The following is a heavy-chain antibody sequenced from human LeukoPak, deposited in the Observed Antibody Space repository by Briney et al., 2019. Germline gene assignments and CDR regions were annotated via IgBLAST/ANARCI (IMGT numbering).Heavy chain of an antibody. D-gene: IGHD3-10*01. CDR1: GFTFYDYA. V-gene: IGHV3-9*03. CDR3: AKDIGKGYYGSGSRPFDI. Sequence: GGSLRLSCAASGFTFYDYAMHWVRQAPGKGLEWVSGISWNSGSIGYGGSVKGRFTISRDNAKNSLYLQMNSLRAEDMALYYCAKDIGKGYYGSGSRPFDIWGQGTMVTVSS. J-gene: IGHJ3*02. CDR2: ISWNSGSI.